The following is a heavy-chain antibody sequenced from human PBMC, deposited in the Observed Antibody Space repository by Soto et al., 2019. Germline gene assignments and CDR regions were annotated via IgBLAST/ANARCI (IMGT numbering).Heavy chain of an antibody. Sequence: SETLSLTCTVSGGSVSSGSYYWSWIRQPPGKGLEWIGYIYYSGSTNYNPSLKSRVTISVDTSKNQFSLKLSSVTAADTAVYYCARLMGSSWYAHPFSFDYWGQGTLVTVSS. V-gene: IGHV4-61*01. CDR1: GGSVSSGSYY. CDR3: ARLMGSSWYAHPFSFDY. J-gene: IGHJ4*02. CDR2: IYYSGST. D-gene: IGHD6-13*01.